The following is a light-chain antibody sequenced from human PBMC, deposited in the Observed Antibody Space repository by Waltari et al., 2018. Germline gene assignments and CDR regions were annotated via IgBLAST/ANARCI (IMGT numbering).Light chain of an antibody. V-gene: IGKV1-39*01. Sequence: DIQMTQSPTSLSASVGDSVTITCRASQNIRTYLNWFQQKPGKAPNLLIYAASSLQSGAPSRFSGNGSETDFTLIISSLQPEDFATYCCQQTYATPFTFGPGTKVDIK. CDR2: AAS. CDR3: QQTYATPFT. CDR1: QNIRTY. J-gene: IGKJ3*01.